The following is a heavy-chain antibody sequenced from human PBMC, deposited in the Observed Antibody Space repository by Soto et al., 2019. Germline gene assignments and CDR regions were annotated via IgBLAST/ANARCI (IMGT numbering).Heavy chain of an antibody. CDR1: GESSVSVDD. V-gene: IGHV4-38-2*02. CDR2: IYHGGST. D-gene: IGHD3-22*01. J-gene: IGHJ5*02. Sequence: LTYSVSGESSVSVDDWGSLRQPTGKGLEWIGSIYHGGSTYYNPSLNSRVTLSIDMTNNHVSLILNSVTAADTAVYYCARVGPWVPYYYDSSPYTFENWFDPWGQGTLVTVSS. CDR3: ARVGPWVPYYYDSSPYTFENWFDP.